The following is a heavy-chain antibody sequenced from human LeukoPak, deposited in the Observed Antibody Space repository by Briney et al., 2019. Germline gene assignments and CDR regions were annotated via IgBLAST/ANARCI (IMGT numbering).Heavy chain of an antibody. J-gene: IGHJ4*02. V-gene: IGHV4-39*01. D-gene: IGHD1-26*01. CDR1: GGSIYSATFY. Sequence: SETLSLACTVSGGSIYSATFYWGWIRQPPGKGLEWIGSMYYDGSTYHNPSLKSRVTISVDTSNNQFSLKLTSVTAADTAVYFCARRSDSGSDDGEDYFDYWGQGTLVTVSS. CDR3: ARRSDSGSDDGEDYFDY. CDR2: MYYDGST.